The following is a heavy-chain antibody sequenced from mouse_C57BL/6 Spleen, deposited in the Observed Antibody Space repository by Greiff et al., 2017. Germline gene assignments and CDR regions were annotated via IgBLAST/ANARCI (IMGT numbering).Heavy chain of an antibody. CDR2: IYPGDGDT. D-gene: IGHD1-1*01. V-gene: IGHV1-80*01. Sequence: QVQLKESGAELVKPGASVKISCKASGYAFSSYWMNWVKQRPGKGLEWIGQIYPGDGDTNYNGKFKGKATLTADKSSSTAYMQLSSLTSEDSAVYFCARSTTVVDAWFAYWGQGTLVTVSA. CDR1: GYAFSSYW. CDR3: ARSTTVVDAWFAY. J-gene: IGHJ3*01.